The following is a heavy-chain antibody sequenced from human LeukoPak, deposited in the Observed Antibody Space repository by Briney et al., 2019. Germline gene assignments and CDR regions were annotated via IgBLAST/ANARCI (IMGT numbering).Heavy chain of an antibody. V-gene: IGHV4-59*01. CDR2: IYFSGST. CDR1: GGSISSYY. D-gene: IGHD2-21*01. Sequence: SSETLSLTCTVSGGSISSYYWSWVRQPPGKGLEWIGYIYFSGSTNYNPSLKSRVTMSVDTSKNQFSLKLSSVTAAVTAVYYCVRGGIVGTSARVPLFDNWGQGTLVTVSS. J-gene: IGHJ4*02. CDR3: VRGGIVGTSARVPLFDN.